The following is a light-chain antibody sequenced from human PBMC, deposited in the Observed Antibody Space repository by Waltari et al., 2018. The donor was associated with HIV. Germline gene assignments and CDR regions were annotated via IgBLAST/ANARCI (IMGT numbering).Light chain of an antibody. CDR1: SSDVGGYNY. J-gene: IGLJ1*01. CDR3: SSYTSSSTLYV. CDR2: DVS. V-gene: IGLV2-14*03. Sequence: QSALTQPASVSGSPGQSITISCTGTSSDVGGYNYVSWYQQHPGKATKLMIYDVSNRPSGVSNRFSDSKSGHTASLTISGLQAEDEADYYCSSYTSSSTLYVFGTGTKVTVL.